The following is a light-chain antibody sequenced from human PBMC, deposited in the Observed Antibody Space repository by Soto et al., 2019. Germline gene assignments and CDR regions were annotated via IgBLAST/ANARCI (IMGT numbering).Light chain of an antibody. V-gene: IGLV3-25*02. CDR1: ALPKQY. CDR3: QSTNSSGTYWV. Sequence: SYELTQPLSVSVSPGQTARITCSGDALPKQYGYWYQQKPGQAPVLVMYKDSERPSGIPERFFGSSSGTTVTLTISGVQAEDGADYYCQSTNSSGTYWVFGGGTKLTVL. CDR2: KDS. J-gene: IGLJ3*02.